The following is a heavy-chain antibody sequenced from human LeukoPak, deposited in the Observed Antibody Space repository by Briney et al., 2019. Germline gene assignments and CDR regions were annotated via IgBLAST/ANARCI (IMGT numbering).Heavy chain of an antibody. CDR1: GGSISSGSYY. CDR3: AGGDSYYYYHMDV. Sequence: SQTLSLTCTVSGGSISSGSYYWSWIRQPAGKGLGWIGRIYTSGSTNYNPSLKSRVTISVDTSKNQFSLKLSSVTAADTAVYYCAGGDSYYYYHMDVWGKGTTVTISS. CDR2: IYTSGST. V-gene: IGHV4-61*02. D-gene: IGHD3-10*01. J-gene: IGHJ6*03.